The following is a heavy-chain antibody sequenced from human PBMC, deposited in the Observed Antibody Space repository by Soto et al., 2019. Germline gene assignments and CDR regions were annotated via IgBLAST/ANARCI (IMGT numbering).Heavy chain of an antibody. CDR2: ISYDGSNK. CDR3: ARGGSGWDKDGMDV. CDR1: GFTFSSYA. D-gene: IGHD6-19*01. Sequence: QVQLVESGGGVVQPGRSLRLSCAASGFTFSSYAMHWVRQAPGKGLEWVAVISYDGSNKYYADSVKGRFTISRDNSKNPLYLQMNSLRAEDTAVYYWARGGSGWDKDGMDVWGQGTTVTVSS. J-gene: IGHJ6*02. V-gene: IGHV3-30-3*01.